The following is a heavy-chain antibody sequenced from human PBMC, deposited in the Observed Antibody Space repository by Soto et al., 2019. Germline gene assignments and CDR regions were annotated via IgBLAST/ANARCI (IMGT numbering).Heavy chain of an antibody. CDR2: IYTGGGT. CDR1: GFTVSSNY. CDR3: AREKVGATSVRVFDI. J-gene: IGHJ3*02. V-gene: IGHV3-66*01. D-gene: IGHD1-26*01. Sequence: GGSLRLSCAASGFTVSSNYMNWVRQAPGKGLEWVSVIYTGGGTYYADSVKGRFTISRDNSKNTLYLQMNSLTTEDTAVYYCAREKVGATSVRVFDIWGQGTMVTVSS.